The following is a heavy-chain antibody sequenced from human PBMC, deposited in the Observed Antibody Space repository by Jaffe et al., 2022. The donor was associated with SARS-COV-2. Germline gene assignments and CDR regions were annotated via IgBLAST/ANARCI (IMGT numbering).Heavy chain of an antibody. CDR3: ARGGHAYSSSWYQFDY. J-gene: IGHJ4*02. CDR1: GFTFSSYD. D-gene: IGHD6-13*01. Sequence: EVQLVESGGGLVQPGGSLRLSCAASGFTFSSYDMHWVRQATGKGLEWVSAIGTAGDTYYPGSVKGRFTISRENAKNSLYLQMNSLRAGDTAVYYCARGGHAYSSSWYQFDYWGQGTLVTVSS. CDR2: IGTAGDT. V-gene: IGHV3-13*01.